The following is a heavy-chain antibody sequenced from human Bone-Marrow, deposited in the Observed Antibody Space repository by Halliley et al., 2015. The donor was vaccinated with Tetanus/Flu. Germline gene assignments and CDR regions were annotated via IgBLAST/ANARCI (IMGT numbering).Heavy chain of an antibody. CDR3: ARGPGGRGYCSCYGCFYHSGMDA. J-gene: IGHJ6*02. Sequence: TLSLTCTVSGGSISSGNYYWNWIRQHPGKGLEWIGSIYHSGTTYYNPSLESRVTISVDSSKNQFSLKLRSVNAADTAVYYCARGPGGRGYCSCYGCFYHSGMDAWGQGTTVPISS. CDR1: GGSISSGNYY. CDR2: IYHSGTT. D-gene: IGHD2-15*01. V-gene: IGHV4-31*03.